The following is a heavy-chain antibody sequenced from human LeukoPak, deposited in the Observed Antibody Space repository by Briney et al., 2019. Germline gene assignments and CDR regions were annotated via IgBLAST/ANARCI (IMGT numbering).Heavy chain of an antibody. CDR3: ARGRVPDY. J-gene: IGHJ4*02. D-gene: IGHD6-19*01. CDR1: GGSVSRTHY. Sequence: SETLSLTCTVSGGSVSRTHYWGWIRQPPGKGLEWIGSIYYSGSTYYNPSLKSRVTISVDTSKNQFSLKLSSVTAADTAVYYCARGRVPDYWGQGTLVTVSS. V-gene: IGHV4-39*07. CDR2: IYYSGST.